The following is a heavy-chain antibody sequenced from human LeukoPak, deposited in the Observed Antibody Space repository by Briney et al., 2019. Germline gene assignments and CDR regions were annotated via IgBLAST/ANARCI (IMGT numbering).Heavy chain of an antibody. CDR2: ISGSGGST. D-gene: IGHD3-10*01. V-gene: IGHV3-23*01. CDR3: AKDRGFGEYFPFFY. Sequence: PGGSLRLSCAASGXTFSTYAMSWVRQTPEKGLEWVSAISGSGGSTYYADSVEGRFTISRDNSKNTLYLQMNSLRAEDTAVYYCAKDRGFGEYFPFFYWGQGTLVTVSS. CDR1: GXTFSTYA. J-gene: IGHJ4*02.